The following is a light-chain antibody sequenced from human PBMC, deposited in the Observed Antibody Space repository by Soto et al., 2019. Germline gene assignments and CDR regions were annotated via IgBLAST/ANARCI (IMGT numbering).Light chain of an antibody. CDR3: QNYNSARWT. CDR2: DAS. Sequence: DVRVTQSPSALSASVADRVTITCRASESISRLLAWYQQKPGKAPKLLIYDASSLESGVPSRFSGSGSGTDFTLTISSLQPEDVATYYCQNYNSARWTFGQGTKVDI. CDR1: ESISRL. J-gene: IGKJ1*01. V-gene: IGKV1-5*01.